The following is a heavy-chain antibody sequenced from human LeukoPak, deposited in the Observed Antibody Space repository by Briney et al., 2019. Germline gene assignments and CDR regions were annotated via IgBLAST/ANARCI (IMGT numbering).Heavy chain of an antibody. D-gene: IGHD3-22*01. J-gene: IGHJ1*01. Sequence: GGSLRLSCAVSGFTFSSYWMHWVRQAPGKGLVWVSRINSDGSSTSYADSVKGRFTISRDNAKNTLYLQMNSLRAEDTAVYYCARTYYYDSSGYSQHWGQGTLVTVSS. CDR2: INSDGSST. V-gene: IGHV3-74*01. CDR1: GFTFSSYW. CDR3: ARTYYYDSSGYSQH.